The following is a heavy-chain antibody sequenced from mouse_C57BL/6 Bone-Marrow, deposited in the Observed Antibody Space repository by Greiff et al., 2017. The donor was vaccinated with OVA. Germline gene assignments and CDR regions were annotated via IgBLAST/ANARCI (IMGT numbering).Heavy chain of an antibody. Sequence: QVHVKQPGAELVKPGASVKMSCKASGYTFTSYWITWVKQRPGQGLEWIGDIYPGSGSTNYNEKFKSKATLTVDTSSSTAYMQLSSLTSEDSAVYYCAREGMITTAYYYAMDYWGQGTSVTVSS. CDR3: AREGMITTAYYYAMDY. D-gene: IGHD2-4*01. CDR2: IYPGSGST. CDR1: GYTFTSYW. V-gene: IGHV1-55*01. J-gene: IGHJ4*01.